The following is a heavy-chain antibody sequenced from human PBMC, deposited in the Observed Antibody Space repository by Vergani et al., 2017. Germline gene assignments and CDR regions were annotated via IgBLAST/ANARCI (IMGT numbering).Heavy chain of an antibody. D-gene: IGHD2-15*01. CDR1: GFTVSSNY. Sequence: EVQLVESGGGLVQPGGSLRLSCAASGFTVSSNYMSWVRQAPGKGLEWVSVIYSGGSTYYADSVKGRFTISRDNSKNTLYLQMNSLRAEDTAVYYCTPSSIYDYYGMDVWGQGTTVTVSS. CDR3: TPSSIYDYYGMDV. CDR2: IYSGGST. J-gene: IGHJ6*02. V-gene: IGHV3-66*02.